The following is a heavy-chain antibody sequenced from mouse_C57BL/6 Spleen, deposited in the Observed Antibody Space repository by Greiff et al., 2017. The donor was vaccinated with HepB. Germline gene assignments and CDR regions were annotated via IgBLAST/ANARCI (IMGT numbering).Heavy chain of an antibody. V-gene: IGHV5-4*01. CDR2: ISDGGSYT. Sequence: EVHLVESGGGLVKPGGSLKLSCAASGFTFSSYAMSWVRQTPEKRLEWVATISDGGSYTYYPDNVKGRFTISRDNAKNNLYLQMSHLKSEDTAMYYCAREGYDYDFDYWGQGTTLTVSS. CDR3: AREGYDYDFDY. D-gene: IGHD2-4*01. CDR1: GFTFSSYA. J-gene: IGHJ2*01.